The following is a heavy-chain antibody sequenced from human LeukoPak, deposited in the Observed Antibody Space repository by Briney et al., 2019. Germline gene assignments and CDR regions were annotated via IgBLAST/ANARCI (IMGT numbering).Heavy chain of an antibody. CDR3: ARVINSFGAHYFDY. D-gene: IGHD4/OR15-4a*01. J-gene: IGHJ4*02. V-gene: IGHV4-34*01. CDR1: GGSFSDYY. CDR2: IDHSGSS. Sequence: SETLSLTCAVFGGSFSDYYWTWIRQSPGKGLEWIGDIDHSGSSSHNPSLRSRVIMSAATSKNQISLRLSSVTAADTAVYYCARVINSFGAHYFDYWGQGTLVTVSS.